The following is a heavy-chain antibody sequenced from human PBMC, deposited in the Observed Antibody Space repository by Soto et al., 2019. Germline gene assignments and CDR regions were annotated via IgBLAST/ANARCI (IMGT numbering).Heavy chain of an antibody. CDR2: ISSRTSYV. CDR1: GFTFSRYV. Sequence: DVQLVESGGGLVKPGGSLRLSCAASGFTFSRYVMNWVRQAPGKGLEWVSSISSRTSYVYYADSVKGRFSVSRDNAKKILYLEVYVLRTEDTAVYYCARDPSEGRVGNWFESWGQGTLVTFSS. J-gene: IGHJ5*01. D-gene: IGHD2-2*01. CDR3: ARDPSEGRVGNWFES. V-gene: IGHV3-21*01.